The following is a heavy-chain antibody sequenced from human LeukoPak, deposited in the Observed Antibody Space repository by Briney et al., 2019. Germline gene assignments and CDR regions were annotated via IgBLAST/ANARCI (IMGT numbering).Heavy chain of an antibody. D-gene: IGHD1-26*01. V-gene: IGHV3-9*01. Sequence: GRSLRLSCAASGFTFDDYAMHWVRQAPGKGLEWVSGISWNSGSIGYADSVKGRFTISRDNAKNSLYLQMNSLRAEDTALYYCAKVMGPFYHSGSYYDWGQGTLVTVSS. CDR1: GFTFDDYA. CDR3: AKVMGPFYHSGSYYD. J-gene: IGHJ4*02. CDR2: ISWNSGSI.